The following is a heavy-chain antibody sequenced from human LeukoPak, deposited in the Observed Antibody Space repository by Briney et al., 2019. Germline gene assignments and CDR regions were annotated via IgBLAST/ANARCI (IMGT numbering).Heavy chain of an antibody. J-gene: IGHJ3*02. D-gene: IGHD4-23*01. CDR3: ARLTTVITRGTFDI. Sequence: SETLSLTCTVSGGSLSIYYWSWIRQPAGKGLEWIGRFYTSGNSNYNPSLKSRVTMSLDTSKNQFSLNLSSVTAADTAVYYCARLTTVITRGTFDIWGQGTMVTVS. V-gene: IGHV4-4*07. CDR2: FYTSGNS. CDR1: GGSLSIYY.